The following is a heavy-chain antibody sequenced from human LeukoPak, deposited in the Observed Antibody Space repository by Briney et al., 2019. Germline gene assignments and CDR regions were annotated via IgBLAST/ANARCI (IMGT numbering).Heavy chain of an antibody. CDR1: GFTFSSYA. J-gene: IGHJ3*02. Sequence: GGSLRLSCAASGFTFSSYAMHRVRQAPGKGLEWVAVISYDGSNKYYADSVKGRFTISRDNSKNTLYLQMNSLRAEDTAVYYCARDTVDYDTEGDAFDIWGQGTMVTVSS. CDR3: ARDTVDYDTEGDAFDI. V-gene: IGHV3-30*04. CDR2: ISYDGSNK. D-gene: IGHD3-22*01.